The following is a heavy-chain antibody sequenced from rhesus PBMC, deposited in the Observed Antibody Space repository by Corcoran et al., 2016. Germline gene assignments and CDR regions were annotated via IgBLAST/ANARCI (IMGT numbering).Heavy chain of an antibody. Sequence: EVQLVESGGGLVQPGGSLRLSCAASGFTFSSYGMSWVRQAPGKGMEWVSYISNGGGSRTPAASVRDRFTISRDNSKNPLSLQMNSLGAEDTAVYYCAKGADTAGTVWIGDYWGQGVLVTVSS. D-gene: IGHD5-24*01. J-gene: IGHJ4*01. V-gene: IGHV3S5*01. CDR2: ISNGGGSR. CDR3: AKGADTAGTVWIGDY. CDR1: GFTFSSYG.